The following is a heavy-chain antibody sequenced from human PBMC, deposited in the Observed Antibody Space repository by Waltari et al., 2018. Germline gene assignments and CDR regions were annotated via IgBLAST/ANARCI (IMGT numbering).Heavy chain of an antibody. CDR1: GGSITTSRHY. CDR2: ISYNGAT. J-gene: IGHJ3*01. V-gene: IGHV4-39*01. CDR3: ATYIGASVGTAAFDV. D-gene: IGHD5-12*01. Sequence: QLQLQESGPGLVKPSETLSLTCSVSGGSITTSRHYWGWIRQPPGQGLEWIGTISYNGATYTSPSLKSRVTMSGDTSKNQLSLTLDSMTAADTAVYYGATYIGASVGTAAFDVWGQGTMVTVSS.